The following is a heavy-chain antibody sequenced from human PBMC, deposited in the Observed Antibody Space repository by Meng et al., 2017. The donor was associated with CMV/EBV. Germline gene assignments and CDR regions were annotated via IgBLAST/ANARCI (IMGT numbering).Heavy chain of an antibody. J-gene: IGHJ6*02. D-gene: IGHD3-3*01. CDR1: GYTFTGYY. Sequence: ASVKVSCKVSGYTFTGYYMHWVRQAPGQGLEWMGWINPNSGGTNYAQKFQGRVTMTRDTSISTAYMELSRLRSDDTAVYYCAREQRRYDFWMGYRDYYYGMDVWGQGTTVTVSS. CDR3: AREQRRYDFWMGYRDYYYGMDV. CDR2: INPNSGGT. V-gene: IGHV1-2*02.